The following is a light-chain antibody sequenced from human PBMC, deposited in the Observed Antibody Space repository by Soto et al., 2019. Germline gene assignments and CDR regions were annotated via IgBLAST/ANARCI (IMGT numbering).Light chain of an antibody. J-gene: IGLJ1*01. Sequence: QSAVTQPASVSGSPGQSITISSTGTSSDVGGYNFVSWFQHHPGKAPKVMIYEVSNRPSGVSNRFSGSKSGSTASLTISGLQAEDEADYYCTSYTSSSIFSVSGTGTKVTVL. CDR1: SSDVGGYNF. V-gene: IGLV2-14*01. CDR3: TSYTSSSIFSV. CDR2: EVS.